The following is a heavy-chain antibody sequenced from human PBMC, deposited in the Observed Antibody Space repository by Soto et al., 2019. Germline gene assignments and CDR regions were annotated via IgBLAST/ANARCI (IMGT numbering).Heavy chain of an antibody. V-gene: IGHV4-59*01. CDR1: GGPISSYY. CDR3: ARDKAFARYVDWLHGRVCGWFDP. J-gene: IGHJ5*02. CDR2: GYYSGST. D-gene: IGHD3-9*01. Sequence: QVQLQESGPGLVKPSETLSLTCTGSGGPISSYYWSWIRQPPGKGLEWIGYGYYSGSTNYKPSLKIPVTISVDTSKNQFALKLRSVTAADTAVYYCARDKAFARYVDWLHGRVCGWFDPWCQETLVTVSS.